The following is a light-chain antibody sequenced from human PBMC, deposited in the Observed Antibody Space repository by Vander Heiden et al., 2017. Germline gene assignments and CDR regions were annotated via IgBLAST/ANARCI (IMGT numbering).Light chain of an antibody. Sequence: QSVLTQPPSVSGAPGQRVTISCTGSSSNIGAGYDVHWYQQLPGPAPKLLIYGNSNRPSGVPDRFSGSKSGTSASLAITGLQAEDEADYYCQSYDSSLSGSNVFGGGTKLTVL. J-gene: IGLJ3*02. CDR2: GNS. CDR3: QSYDSSLSGSNV. CDR1: SSNIGAGYD. V-gene: IGLV1-40*01.